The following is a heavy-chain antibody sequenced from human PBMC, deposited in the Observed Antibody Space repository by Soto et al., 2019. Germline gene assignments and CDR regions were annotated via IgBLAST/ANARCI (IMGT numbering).Heavy chain of an antibody. Sequence: EVQLLESGGGLVQPGGSLRLSCAASGFTFSSYAMSWVRQAPGKGLEWVSAISGSGGSTYYADSVKGRFTISRDNSKNTLYLQMNSLRAEDTAVYYCAKDNVLGVTPRYYFDYWGQGTLVTVSS. J-gene: IGHJ4*02. CDR2: ISGSGGST. D-gene: IGHD3-16*01. CDR3: AKDNVLGVTPRYYFDY. CDR1: GFTFSSYA. V-gene: IGHV3-23*01.